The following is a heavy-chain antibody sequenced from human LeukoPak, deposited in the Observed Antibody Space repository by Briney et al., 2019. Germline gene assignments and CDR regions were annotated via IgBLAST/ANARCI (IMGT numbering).Heavy chain of an antibody. D-gene: IGHD3-22*01. V-gene: IGHV1-3*01. CDR3: ARGVSVVVVKFDY. J-gene: IGHJ4*02. Sequence: ASVKVSCKASGYTFTSYGISRVRQAPGQGLEWMGWINAGNGNTKYSQKFQGRVTITRDTSASTAYMELSSLRSEDTAVYYCARGVSVVVVKFDYWGQGTLVTVSS. CDR1: GYTFTSYG. CDR2: INAGNGNT.